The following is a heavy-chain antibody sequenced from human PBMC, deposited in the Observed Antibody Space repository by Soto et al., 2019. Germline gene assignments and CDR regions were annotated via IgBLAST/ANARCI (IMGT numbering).Heavy chain of an antibody. CDR1: GGSISSSSYY. J-gene: IGHJ4*02. CDR2: IYYSGST. CDR3: ARLYSSAVTRSHFDY. Sequence: QLQLQESGPGLVKPSETLSLTCTVSGGSISSSSYYWGWIRQPPGKGLEWIGSIYYSGSTYYNPSLKSRVTIAVDTSKNQFSLKLSSVTAADTAVYYCARLYSSAVTRSHFDYWGQGTLVTVSS. V-gene: IGHV4-39*01. D-gene: IGHD4-17*01.